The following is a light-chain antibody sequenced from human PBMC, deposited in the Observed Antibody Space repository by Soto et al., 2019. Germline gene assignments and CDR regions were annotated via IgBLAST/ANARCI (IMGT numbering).Light chain of an antibody. CDR3: VLYEGSGIVV. CDR1: SGSVSSSNY. J-gene: IGLJ2*01. Sequence: QTVVTQEPSFSVPPGRTVTLTCGLSSGSVSSSNYPSWYQQTPGQAPRTLMYNTNIRSSGVPDRFSGSLLGNKAALTITGAQAEDECVYYCVLYEGSGIVVFGGGTKLTVL. CDR2: NTN. V-gene: IGLV8-61*01.